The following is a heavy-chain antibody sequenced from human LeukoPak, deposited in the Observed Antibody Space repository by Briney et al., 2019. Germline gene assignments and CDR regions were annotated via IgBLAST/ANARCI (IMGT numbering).Heavy chain of an antibody. V-gene: IGHV1-69*06. CDR1: GGTFISYA. Sequence: ASVKVSCKASGGTFISYAISWVRQAPGQGLEWMGGIIPIFGTANYAQKFQGRVTITADKSTSTAYMELSSLRSADTAVYFCARGGRLLGKFDYWGQGTLVTVSS. CDR2: IIPIFGTA. J-gene: IGHJ4*02. CDR3: ARGGRLLGKFDY. D-gene: IGHD3-22*01.